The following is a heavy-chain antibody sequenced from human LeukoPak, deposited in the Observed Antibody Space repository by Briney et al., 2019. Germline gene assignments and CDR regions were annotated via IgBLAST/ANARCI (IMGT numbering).Heavy chain of an antibody. J-gene: IGHJ6*03. CDR3: ARGGLGYCSSTSCPTSYYYYMDV. D-gene: IGHD2-2*01. CDR2: ISAYNGNT. CDR1: GYTFTSYG. Sequence: ASVKVSCKGSGYTFTSYGISWVRQAPGQGLEWMGWISAYNGNTKYAQKLQGSVTMTTDTSTSTVYTELRSLRSDDTAVYYCARGGLGYCSSTSCPTSYYYYMDVWGKGTTVTVSS. V-gene: IGHV1-18*01.